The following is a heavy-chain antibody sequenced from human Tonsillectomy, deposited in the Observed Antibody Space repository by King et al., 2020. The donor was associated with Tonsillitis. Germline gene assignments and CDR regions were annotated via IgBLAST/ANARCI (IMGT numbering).Heavy chain of an antibody. J-gene: IGHJ3*02. Sequence: QLQESGPGLVKPSETLSLTCAVSGYSITFADCWGWVRQPPGKGLEWIGSFCRSGNTYYNPSLKSRLTILKDTSKNQFSLKLTSVTAADTAVYYCARGSGTSGGAFDIWGQGTMVTVSS. D-gene: IGHD1-1*01. V-gene: IGHV4-38-2*01. CDR3: ARGSGTSGGAFDI. CDR1: GYSITFADC. CDR2: FCRSGNT.